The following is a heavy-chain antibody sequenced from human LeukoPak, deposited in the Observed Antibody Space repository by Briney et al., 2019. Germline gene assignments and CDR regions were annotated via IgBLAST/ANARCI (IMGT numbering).Heavy chain of an antibody. V-gene: IGHV3-66*01. CDR1: GFTVSTNY. CDR2: LYGGGDTT. Sequence: QTGGSLRLSCAASGFTVSTNYMSWVRQAPGKRLEWVSVLYGGGDTTYYADSVKDRFTISRDNSKNTLYLQMNSLRAEDTAVYYCARVDYGDYGFDYWGQGTLVTVSS. J-gene: IGHJ4*02. CDR3: ARVDYGDYGFDY. D-gene: IGHD4-17*01.